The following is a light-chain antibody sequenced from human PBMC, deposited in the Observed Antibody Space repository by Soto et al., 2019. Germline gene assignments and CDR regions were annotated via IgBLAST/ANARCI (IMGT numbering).Light chain of an antibody. CDR3: QQRYNWPRT. J-gene: IGKJ1*01. CDR2: GAS. CDR1: QSVSSSY. V-gene: IGKV3D-20*02. Sequence: EIVLTHSPGTLSLSPCERATLSFSASQSVSSSYLAWYQQKPGQAPRLLIYGASTRATGIPARFSGSGSGTEFTLTISSLEPEDFAVYYCQQRYNWPRTFGQGTKVDI.